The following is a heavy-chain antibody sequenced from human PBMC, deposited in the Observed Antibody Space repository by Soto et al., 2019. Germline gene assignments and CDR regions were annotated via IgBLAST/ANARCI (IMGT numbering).Heavy chain of an antibody. J-gene: IGHJ4*02. Sequence: QVQLVQSGAEVKKPGSSVKVSCKASGDTFNFYTINWVRQAPGLGLEWMGRFNPILSFSNSALKFQGRVTLTEDKSTRTAYMVLSSLRSEDTAIYYCASSFGSGSRAFDYWGQGALVTVSS. D-gene: IGHD3-10*01. CDR1: GDTFNFYT. V-gene: IGHV1-69*02. CDR3: ASSFGSGSRAFDY. CDR2: FNPILSFS.